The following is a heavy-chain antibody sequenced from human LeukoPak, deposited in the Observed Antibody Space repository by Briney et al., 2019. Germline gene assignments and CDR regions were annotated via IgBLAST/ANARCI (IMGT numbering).Heavy chain of an antibody. D-gene: IGHD6-19*01. CDR2: ISYSGST. V-gene: IGHV4-38-2*02. Sequence: SETLSLTCTVSGYSISSGYYWGWIRQPPGKGLEWIGTISYSGSTFYSPSLKSRITISVDTSKNQFSLKLRSVTAADTAVYYCARDLSGGWYDYWGQGTLVTVSS. J-gene: IGHJ4*02. CDR3: ARDLSGGWYDY. CDR1: GYSISSGYY.